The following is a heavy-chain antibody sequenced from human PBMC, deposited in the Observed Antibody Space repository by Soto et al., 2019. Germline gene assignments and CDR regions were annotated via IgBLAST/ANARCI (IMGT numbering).Heavy chain of an antibody. CDR3: AREIRSGYYKYWYFDL. V-gene: IGHV1-2*02. CDR2: INPDSGGT. J-gene: IGHJ2*01. CDR1: GYTFTIYY. D-gene: IGHD3-3*01. Sequence: QVQLVQSGAEVKEPGASVKVSCKASGYTFTIYYIHWVRQAPGQGLEWMGWINPDSGGTKYAQKFQGGVTMTRDTAISRLYMELSRLRSDETGVYYCAREIRSGYYKYWYFDLGGRGTLVTVSS.